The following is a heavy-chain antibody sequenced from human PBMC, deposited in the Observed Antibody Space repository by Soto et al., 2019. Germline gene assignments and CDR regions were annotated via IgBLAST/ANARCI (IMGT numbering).Heavy chain of an antibody. Sequence: SETLSLTCTVSGGSISSYYWSWIRQPPGKGLEWIGYIYYSGSTNYNPSLKSRVTISVDTSKNQFSLKLSSVTAADTAVYYCARRAPYSRSWYYFDYWGQGTLVTVSS. D-gene: IGHD6-13*01. V-gene: IGHV4-59*01. CDR1: GGSISSYY. CDR2: IYYSGST. J-gene: IGHJ4*02. CDR3: ARRAPYSRSWYYFDY.